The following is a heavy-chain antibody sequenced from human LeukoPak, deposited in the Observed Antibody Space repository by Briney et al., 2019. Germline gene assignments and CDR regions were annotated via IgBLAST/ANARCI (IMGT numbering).Heavy chain of an antibody. D-gene: IGHD4-17*01. CDR1: GGSICSGGYY. Sequence: SETLSLTCTVSGGSICSGGYYWSWVRQPPGEGLEWIGYIYHSGSTYYNPSLKSRVTISVDRSKNQFSLKLSSVTAADTAVYYCARGYGDYEGYYFDYWGQGTLVTVSS. CDR3: ARGYGDYEGYYFDY. J-gene: IGHJ4*02. V-gene: IGHV4-30-2*01. CDR2: IYHSGST.